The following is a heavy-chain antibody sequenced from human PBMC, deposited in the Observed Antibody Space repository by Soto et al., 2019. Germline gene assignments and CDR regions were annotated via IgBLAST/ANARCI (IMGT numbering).Heavy chain of an antibody. CDR3: ARGGRGYSSAPRYYFYY. D-gene: IGHD5-18*01. V-gene: IGHV1-69*01. J-gene: IGHJ4*02. CDR2: IIPIFATV. Sequence: QVQLVQSGSEVKKPGSSVKVSRKASGGSFSSNPISWVRQAPGQGLEWMAGIIPIFATVHYAQKFQGRVTITADESTSTAYMELTSLRSEDTAVYFCARGGRGYSSAPRYYFYYWGQGTLFIVSS. CDR1: GGSFSSNP.